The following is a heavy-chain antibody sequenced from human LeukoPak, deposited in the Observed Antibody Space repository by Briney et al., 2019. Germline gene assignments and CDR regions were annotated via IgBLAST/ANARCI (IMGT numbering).Heavy chain of an antibody. CDR1: GGTFSSYA. CDR3: VRQSNLYYYGMDV. CDR2: IIPILGIA. J-gene: IGHJ6*02. D-gene: IGHD2/OR15-2a*01. Sequence: ASVKVSCKASGGTFSSYAISWVRQAPGQGLEWMGRIIPILGIANYAQKFQGRVTITADKSTSTAYMELSSLRSEDTAVYYCVRQSNLYYYGMDVWGQGTTVTVPS. V-gene: IGHV1-69*04.